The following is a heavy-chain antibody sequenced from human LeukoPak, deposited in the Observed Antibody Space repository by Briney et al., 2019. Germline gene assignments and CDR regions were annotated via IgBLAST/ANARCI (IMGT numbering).Heavy chain of an antibody. J-gene: IGHJ4*02. CDR2: IYYSGTT. CDR3: ARGIRDCGGDCYYFDY. CDR1: GGSISSGGYY. D-gene: IGHD2-21*02. Sequence: SQTLSLTCTVSGGSISSGGYYWSWIRQHPGKGLEWIGYIYYSGTTYYNPSLKSRVTISVDRSKNQFSLKLSSVTAADTAVYYCARGIRDCGGDCYYFDYWGQGTLVTVSS. V-gene: IGHV4-30-2*01.